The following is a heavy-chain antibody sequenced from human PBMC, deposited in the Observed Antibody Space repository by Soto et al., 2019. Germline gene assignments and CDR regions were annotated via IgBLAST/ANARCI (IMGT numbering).Heavy chain of an antibody. Sequence: ASVQVSCKASGYTFTSYAMHWVRQAPGQRLEGMGWINAGNGNTKYSQKFQGRVTITRDTSASTAYMELSSLRSEDTAVYYCARGLNGYLHYFDYWGQGTPVTVSS. CDR3: ARGLNGYLHYFDY. CDR1: GYTFTSYA. D-gene: IGHD5-18*01. V-gene: IGHV1-3*01. CDR2: INAGNGNT. J-gene: IGHJ4*02.